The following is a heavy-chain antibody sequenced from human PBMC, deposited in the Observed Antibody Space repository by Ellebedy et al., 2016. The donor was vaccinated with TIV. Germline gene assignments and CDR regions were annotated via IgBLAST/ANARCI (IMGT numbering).Heavy chain of an antibody. D-gene: IGHD3-10*01. V-gene: IGHV4-39*01. CDR2: IYYSGST. CDR1: GGSISSSSNY. J-gene: IGHJ5*02. CDR3: ARWFGELLYVRWFDP. Sequence: SETLSLTCTVSGGSISSSSNYWGWIRQAPGTGLEWIGSIYYSGSTYYNPSLKSRVTISVDTSKSQFSLKLTSVTAADTAVYYCARWFGELLYVRWFDPWGQGTLVTVSS.